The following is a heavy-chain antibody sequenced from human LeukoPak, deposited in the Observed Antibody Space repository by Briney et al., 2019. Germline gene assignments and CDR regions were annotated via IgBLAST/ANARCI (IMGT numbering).Heavy chain of an antibody. Sequence: GESLKISCKGSGYSFTSYWIGWVRQMPGKGLGWMGIIYPGDSDTRYSPSFQGQVTISADKSISTAYLQWSSLKASDTAMYYCARLFEVATVGESDYYFDYWGQGTLVTVSS. J-gene: IGHJ4*02. V-gene: IGHV5-51*01. CDR3: ARLFEVATVGESDYYFDY. CDR1: GYSFTSYW. CDR2: IYPGDSDT. D-gene: IGHD5-24*01.